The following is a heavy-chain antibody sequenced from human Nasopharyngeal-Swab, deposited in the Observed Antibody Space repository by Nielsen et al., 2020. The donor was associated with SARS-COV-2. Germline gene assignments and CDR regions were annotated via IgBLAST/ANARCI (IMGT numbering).Heavy chain of an antibody. CDR3: ARGFGIWPTGTYYYDSSGPWGY. Sequence: GESLKISCAASGFTFSSYSMNWVRQAPGKGLEWVSSISSSSSYIYYADSVKGRFTISRDNAKNSLYLQMNSLRAEDTAVYYCARGFGIWPTGTYYYDSSGPWGYWGQGTLVTVSS. CDR2: ISSSSSYI. V-gene: IGHV3-21*01. J-gene: IGHJ4*02. CDR1: GFTFSSYS. D-gene: IGHD3-22*01.